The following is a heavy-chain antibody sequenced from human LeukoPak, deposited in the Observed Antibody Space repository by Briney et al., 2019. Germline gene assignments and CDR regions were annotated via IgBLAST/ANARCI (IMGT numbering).Heavy chain of an antibody. CDR1: GFTFSSYA. Sequence: GGSLRLSCAASGFTFSSYAMSWVRQAPGKGLEWVSAISGSGGSTYYADSVKGRFPISRDNSNNPLYLQMNSLRAEDTAVYYCAKDVVGAINYFDYWGQGTLVTVSS. CDR3: AKDVVGAINYFDY. CDR2: ISGSGGST. J-gene: IGHJ4*02. D-gene: IGHD1-26*01. V-gene: IGHV3-23*01.